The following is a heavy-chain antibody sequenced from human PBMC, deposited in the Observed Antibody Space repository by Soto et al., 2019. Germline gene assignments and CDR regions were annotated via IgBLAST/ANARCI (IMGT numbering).Heavy chain of an antibody. V-gene: IGHV4-59*01. CDR2: IYYSGST. CDR1: GGSISSYY. CDR3: AREGVGATQRGVFDI. J-gene: IGHJ3*02. Sequence: SETLSLTCTVSGGSISSYYWSWIRQPPGKGLEWIGYIYYSGSTNYNPSLKSRVTISVDTSKNQFSLKLSSVTAADTAVYYCAREGVGATQRGVFDIWGQGTMVTVSS. D-gene: IGHD1-26*01.